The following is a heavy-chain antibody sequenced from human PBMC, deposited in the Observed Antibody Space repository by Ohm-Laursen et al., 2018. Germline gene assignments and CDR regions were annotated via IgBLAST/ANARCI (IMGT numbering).Heavy chain of an antibody. CDR3: AKSEWGSIDY. D-gene: IGHD2-15*01. V-gene: IGHV3-9*01. CDR1: GFTFDDYA. CDR2: ISWNSGSI. Sequence: SLRLSCTASGFTFDDYAMHWVRQAPGKGLEWVSGISWNSGSIGYADSVKGRFTISRDNAKNSLYLQMNSLRAEDTAVYYCAKSEWGSIDYWGQGTLVTVSS. J-gene: IGHJ4*02.